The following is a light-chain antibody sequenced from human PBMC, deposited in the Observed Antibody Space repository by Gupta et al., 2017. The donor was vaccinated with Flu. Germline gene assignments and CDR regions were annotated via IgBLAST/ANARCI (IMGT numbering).Light chain of an antibody. CDR2: DAY. CDR1: QRISSK. V-gene: IGKV3-15*01. Sequence: ATLSVSPGERATLSCRASQRISSKIAWYQQKPGQAPRLLIYDAYTRPTGIPVRFSGGGSGTEFTLTINSRQSEDFAVYYCQQYDNWPPWTLGQGTKVEIK. J-gene: IGKJ1*01. CDR3: QQYDNWPPWT.